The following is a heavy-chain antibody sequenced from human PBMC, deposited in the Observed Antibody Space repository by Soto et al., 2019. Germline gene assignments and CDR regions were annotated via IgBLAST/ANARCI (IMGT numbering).Heavy chain of an antibody. CDR3: AIADYGDPDY. J-gene: IGHJ4*02. V-gene: IGHV1-18*01. CDR1: GSTFPSST. CDR2: INAHNGNT. Sequence: QVQLVQSGAEVKKPGASVKVSCKASGSTFPSSTVSWVRQAPGQGLEWMGWINAHNGNTKYAQKFQGGLTMTTDTSTGTGYMELRSLRSDDTAIYFCAIADYGDPDYWGQGTLVTVSS. D-gene: IGHD4-17*01.